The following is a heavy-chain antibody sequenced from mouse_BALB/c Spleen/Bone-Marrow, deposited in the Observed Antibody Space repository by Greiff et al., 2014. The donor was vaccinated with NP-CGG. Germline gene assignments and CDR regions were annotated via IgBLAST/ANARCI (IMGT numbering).Heavy chain of an antibody. Sequence: VQLKESGGGLVKPGGSLKLSCAASGFAFSSYDMSWVRQTPEKRLEWVAYISSGGGSTYYPDTVKGRFTISRDNAKNTLYLQMSSLKSEDTAMYYCARPLYYYGSSPFYAMDYWGQETSVTVSS. CDR3: ARPLYYYGSSPFYAMDY. D-gene: IGHD1-1*01. V-gene: IGHV5-12-1*01. J-gene: IGHJ4*01. CDR2: ISSGGGST. CDR1: GFAFSSYD.